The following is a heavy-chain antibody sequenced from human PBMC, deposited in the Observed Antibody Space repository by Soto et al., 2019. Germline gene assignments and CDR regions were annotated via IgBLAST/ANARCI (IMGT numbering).Heavy chain of an antibody. CDR1: GFTFSSYA. CDR3: AKRSSSYTFDY. J-gene: IGHJ4*02. Sequence: EVQLLESGGGLVQPGESLRLSCAASGFTFSSYAMSWVRQAPGKGLEWVSVISGSDDSTYYADSVKGRFTISRDNSKNTLYLQMNSLRAEDTAVYHCAKRSSSYTFDYWGQGTLVTVSS. V-gene: IGHV3-23*01. D-gene: IGHD6-6*01. CDR2: ISGSDDST.